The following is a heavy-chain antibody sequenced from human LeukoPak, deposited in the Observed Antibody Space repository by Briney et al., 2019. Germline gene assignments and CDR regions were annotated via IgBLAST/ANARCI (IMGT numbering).Heavy chain of an antibody. V-gene: IGHV3-48*01. CDR1: GFTFSSYV. Sequence: PGRSLRLSCAASGFTFSSYVMHWVRQAPGKGLEWVSYISSSSSTIYYADSVKGRFTISRDNAKNSLYLQMNSLKAEDTAVYYCAELGITMIEGVWGKGTTVTISS. J-gene: IGHJ6*04. CDR3: AELGITMIEGV. D-gene: IGHD3-22*01. CDR2: ISSSSSTI.